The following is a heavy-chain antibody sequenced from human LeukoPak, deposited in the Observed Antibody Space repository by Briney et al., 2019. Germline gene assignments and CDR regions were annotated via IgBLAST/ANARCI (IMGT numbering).Heavy chain of an antibody. V-gene: IGHV4-39*01. CDR3: ARQQGGHGGHMDV. D-gene: IGHD3-16*01. CDR2: IYYSGST. Sequence: TSETLSLTCTVAGGSISSSSYYWGWIRQPPGKGLEWIGSIYYSGSTYYNPSLKSRVTISVDTSKNQFSLKLSSVTAADAAVYYCARQQGGHGGHMDVWGKGTTVTVSS. J-gene: IGHJ6*03. CDR1: GGSISSSSYY.